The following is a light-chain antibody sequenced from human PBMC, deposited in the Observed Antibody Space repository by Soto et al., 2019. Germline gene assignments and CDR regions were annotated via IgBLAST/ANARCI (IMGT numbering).Light chain of an antibody. Sequence: FVWTHSPCTLSFSPSQRSTHSVSASQTVRKNYLAWYQQKPGQAPRLLIYDASSRATGIPDRFSGGGSGTEFSFTVTSLQSEDFAVYYCQQYDQWPLTFGQGTRLEI. CDR3: QQYDQWPLT. CDR1: QTVRKNY. V-gene: IGKV3-20*01. CDR2: DAS. J-gene: IGKJ5*01.